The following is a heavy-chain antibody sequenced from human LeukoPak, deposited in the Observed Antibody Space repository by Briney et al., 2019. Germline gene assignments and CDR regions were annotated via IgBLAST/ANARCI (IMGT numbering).Heavy chain of an antibody. Sequence: SETLSLTCAVSGYSISSGYYWGWIRQPPGKGLEWIGSIYHSGSTYYNPSLKSRVTISVGTSKNQFSLKLSSVTAADTAVYYCARTPSITIFGVVIMPTQFDYWGQGTLVTVSS. V-gene: IGHV4-38-2*01. CDR3: ARTPSITIFGVVIMPTQFDY. D-gene: IGHD3-3*01. J-gene: IGHJ4*02. CDR1: GYSISSGYY. CDR2: IYHSGST.